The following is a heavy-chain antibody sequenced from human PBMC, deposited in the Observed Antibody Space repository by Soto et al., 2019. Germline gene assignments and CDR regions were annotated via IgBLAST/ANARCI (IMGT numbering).Heavy chain of an antibody. J-gene: IGHJ2*01. CDR3: ARDPEAGWNYWYFDL. V-gene: IGHV1-2*02. CDR2: INPNSGGT. CDR1: GYTFTGYY. Sequence: SVKVSCKASGYTFTGYYMHWVRQAPGQGLEWMGWINPNSGGTNYAQKFQGRVTMTRDTSISTAYMELSRLRSDDTAVYYCARDPEAGWNYWYFDLWGRGTLVTVSS. D-gene: IGHD1-1*01.